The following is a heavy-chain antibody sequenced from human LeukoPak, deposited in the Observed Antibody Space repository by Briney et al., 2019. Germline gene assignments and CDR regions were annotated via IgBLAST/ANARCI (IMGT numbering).Heavy chain of an antibody. CDR3: ARVKAGTVDAFDI. D-gene: IGHD6-19*01. J-gene: IGHJ3*02. CDR1: GFTFSSYA. V-gene: IGHV3-30-3*01. CDR2: ISYDGSNK. Sequence: PGGSLRLSCAASGFTFSSYAMHWVRQPPGKGLEWVEVISYDGSNKYYADSVKGRFTISRDNSKNTLYLQMNSLRAEDTAVYYCARVKAGTVDAFDIWGQGTMVTVSS.